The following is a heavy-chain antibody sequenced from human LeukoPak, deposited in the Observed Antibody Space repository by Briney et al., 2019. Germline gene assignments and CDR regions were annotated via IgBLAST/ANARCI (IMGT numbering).Heavy chain of an antibody. CDR1: GGSISRGTYQ. J-gene: IGHJ4*02. Sequence: SETLSLTCTVSGGSISRGTYQWSWFRQPAGKGLEWVGRIYSTGATYDNPSLKSRVTISLDTSKSQISLKLSAVTAADTAVYYCVRNYYDSSGFYVYWGQGILVTVSS. V-gene: IGHV4-61*02. D-gene: IGHD3-22*01. CDR2: IYSTGAT. CDR3: VRNYYDSSGFYVY.